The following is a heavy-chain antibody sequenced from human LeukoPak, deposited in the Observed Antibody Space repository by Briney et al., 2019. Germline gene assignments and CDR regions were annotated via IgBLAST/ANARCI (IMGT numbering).Heavy chain of an antibody. CDR1: GYTFTSYD. D-gene: IGHD5-18*01. V-gene: IGHV1-8*03. J-gene: IGHJ6*03. CDR3: ARVTVDTAMVSYYYYYMDV. CDR2: MNPNSGNT. Sequence: ASVKVSCKASGYTFTSYDINWVRQATGQGLEWMGWMNPNSGNTGYTQKFQGRVTITRNTSISTAYMELSSLRSEDTAVYYCARVTVDTAMVSYYYYYMDVWGKGTTVTTSS.